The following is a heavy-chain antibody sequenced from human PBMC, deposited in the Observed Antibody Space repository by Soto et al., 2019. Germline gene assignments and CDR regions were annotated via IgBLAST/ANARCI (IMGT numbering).Heavy chain of an antibody. CDR2: ISTSSTYM. V-gene: IGHV3-21*01. Sequence: EVQLVESGGGLVKPGGSLRLSCVASGFIFSSYSINWVRQAPGKGLEWVASISTSSTYMYYTESVKGRFTISRDNTKNSLYLQMNSLRAEDTAVYYCARAEYSSSSGRAYYLDYWGQGTLVTVSS. CDR1: GFIFSSYS. J-gene: IGHJ4*02. CDR3: ARAEYSSSSGRAYYLDY. D-gene: IGHD6-6*01.